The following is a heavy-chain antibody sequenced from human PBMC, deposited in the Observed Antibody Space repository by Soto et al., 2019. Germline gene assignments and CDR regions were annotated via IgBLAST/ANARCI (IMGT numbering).Heavy chain of an antibody. Sequence: SETLSLTCTVSGGSISSSSYYWGWIRQPPGKGLEWIGSIYYSGSTYYNPSLKSRVTISVDTSKNQFSLKLSSVTAADTAVYYCARLYDYVWGSYRDDYWGQGTLVTVSS. CDR2: IYYSGST. V-gene: IGHV4-39*07. J-gene: IGHJ4*02. CDR3: ARLYDYVWGSYRDDY. CDR1: GGSISSSSYY. D-gene: IGHD3-16*02.